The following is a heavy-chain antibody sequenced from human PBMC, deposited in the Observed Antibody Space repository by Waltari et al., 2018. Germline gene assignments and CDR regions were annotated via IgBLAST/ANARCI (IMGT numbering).Heavy chain of an antibody. Sequence: QVQLQESGPGLVKPSETLSLTCTVSGGSVSRGSYHWSWIRQPPGKGLEWIGYLYYSGSTNYNPALMRRATRALETSKSQFSLMRNCVTAAEPAVYYCAREGVGATSLAYWGQGILVTVSS. CDR2: LYYSGST. CDR3: AREGVGATSLAY. CDR1: GGSVSRGSYH. V-gene: IGHV4-61*01. D-gene: IGHD1-26*01. J-gene: IGHJ4*02.